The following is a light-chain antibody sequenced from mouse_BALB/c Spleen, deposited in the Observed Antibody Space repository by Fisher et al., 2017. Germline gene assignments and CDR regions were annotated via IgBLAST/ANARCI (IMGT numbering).Light chain of an antibody. Sequence: DIVITQTTATLSVTPGDSVSLSCRASQSISNNLHWYQQKSHESPRLLIKYASQSISGIPSRFSGSGSGTDFTLKISRVEAEDLGVYYCWQGTHFPWTFGGGTKLEIK. J-gene: IGKJ1*01. CDR3: WQGTHFPWT. CDR1: QSISNN. CDR2: YAS. V-gene: IGKV5-43*01.